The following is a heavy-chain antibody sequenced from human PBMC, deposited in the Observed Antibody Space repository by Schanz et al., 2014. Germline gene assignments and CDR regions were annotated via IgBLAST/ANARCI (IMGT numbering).Heavy chain of an antibody. J-gene: IGHJ4*02. CDR2: ISASGGDT. V-gene: IGHV3-23*01. CDR3: AKVRYSSGWREDDFDE. Sequence: DVHLLESGGGLVQPGGSLRLSCAASEFTFSTDAMSWVRQAPGKGLEWLSVISASGGDTYYADSVKGRFTISRDNSKNTLYLQMNSLRAEDTAVYYWAKVRYSSGWREDDFDEWGQGTLVTVAS. CDR1: EFTFSTDA. D-gene: IGHD6-25*01.